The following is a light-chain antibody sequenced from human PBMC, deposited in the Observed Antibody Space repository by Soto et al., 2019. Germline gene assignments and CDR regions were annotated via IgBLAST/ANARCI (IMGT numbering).Light chain of an antibody. CDR3: QLLDTYPPMYI. V-gene: IGKV1-13*02. CDR2: DAS. J-gene: IGKJ2*01. Sequence: IQLTQSPSSLSASVGDRVTITCRASQGISSALAWYQQKPGSPPNLLIYDASTLETGVPLRFSGSGSGTDFTLTISSLQPDDLATYYCQLLDTYPPMYIFGQGTKLEIK. CDR1: QGISSA.